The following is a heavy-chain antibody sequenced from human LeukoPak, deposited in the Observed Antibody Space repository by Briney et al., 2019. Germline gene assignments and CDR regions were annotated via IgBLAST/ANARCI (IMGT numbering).Heavy chain of an antibody. V-gene: IGHV4-4*07. CDR2: IYSSGST. CDR1: GGYISSYY. Sequence: SETLSLTCTVSGGYISSYYWSWIRQPAGKGLEWIGRIYSSGSTKYNPSLVSRVTMSVDTSKNQFSLKLSSVTAADTAVYYCARGSNYVGFDYWGQGTLVTVSS. CDR3: ARGSNYVGFDY. J-gene: IGHJ4*02. D-gene: IGHD4-11*01.